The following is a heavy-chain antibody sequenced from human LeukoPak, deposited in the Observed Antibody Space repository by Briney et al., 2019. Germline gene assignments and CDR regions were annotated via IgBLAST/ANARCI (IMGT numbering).Heavy chain of an antibody. V-gene: IGHV3-7*01. Sequence: GGSLRLSCAASGFTFSSYWMSWVRQAPGKGLEWVANIKQDGSEKYYVDSVKGRFTISRDNAKNSLYLQMNSLRAEDTAVYYCARAGPDIVPMVYAIDSSFDYWGQGTLVTVSS. CDR3: ARAGPDIVPMVYAIDSSFDY. CDR1: GFTFSSYW. CDR2: IKQDGSEK. D-gene: IGHD2-8*01. J-gene: IGHJ4*02.